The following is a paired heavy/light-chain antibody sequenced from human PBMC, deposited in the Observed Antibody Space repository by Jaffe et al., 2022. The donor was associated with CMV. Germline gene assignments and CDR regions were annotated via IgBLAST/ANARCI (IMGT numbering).Heavy chain of an antibody. Sequence: QVQLVQSGAEVKQPGSSVKVSCKASGGSFSTAAIAWVRQAPGQGLEWMGGIVPIFGTANYAQKFQDRVTITADESTSTVYMEQSSLRSEDTAVYYCARSDFGGASWEASYFDSWGQGTLVTVSS. J-gene: IGHJ4*02. CDR3: ARSDFGGASWEASYFDS. V-gene: IGHV1-69*01. D-gene: IGHD4-17*01. CDR2: IVPIFGTA. CDR1: GGSFSTAA.
Light chain of an antibody. CDR3: QAANTFPPT. J-gene: IGKJ4*01. CDR1: QGIGNW. Sequence: DIQMTQSPSSVSASVGDTVTITCRASQGIGNWLAWYQQKPGKAPNLLISAASSLQSGVPSRYSGSGSGTDFSLTISSLQPDDVATYYCQAANTFPPTFGGGTKVDLK. V-gene: IGKV1D-12*01. CDR2: AAS.